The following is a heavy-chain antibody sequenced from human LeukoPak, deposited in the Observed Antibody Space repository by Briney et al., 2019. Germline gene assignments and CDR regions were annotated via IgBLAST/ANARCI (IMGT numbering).Heavy chain of an antibody. J-gene: IGHJ5*02. V-gene: IGHV1-8*01. CDR1: GYTFTSYD. Sequence: GASVKVSCKASGYTFTSYDINWVRQATGQGLEWMGWMNPNSGNTGYAQKFQGRVTMTRNTSISTAYMELSSPRSEDTAVYYCARVRHFRSVVTAIPIWFDPWGQGTLVTVSS. D-gene: IGHD2-21*02. CDR2: MNPNSGNT. CDR3: ARVRHFRSVVTAIPIWFDP.